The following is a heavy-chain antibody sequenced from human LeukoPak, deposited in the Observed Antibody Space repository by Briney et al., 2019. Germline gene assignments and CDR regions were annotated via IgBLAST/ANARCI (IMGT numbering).Heavy chain of an antibody. D-gene: IGHD6-13*01. CDR2: ISGSGGST. Sequence: PGGSLRLSCTTSGFTFSTYAMSWVRQAPGKGLEWVSAISGSGGSTNYADSVKGRFTISRDNAKNTLYLQMSSLRAEDTAVYYCARATIAAAGRALDYWGQGTLVTVSS. CDR3: ARATIAAAGRALDY. CDR1: GFTFSTYA. J-gene: IGHJ4*02. V-gene: IGHV3-23*01.